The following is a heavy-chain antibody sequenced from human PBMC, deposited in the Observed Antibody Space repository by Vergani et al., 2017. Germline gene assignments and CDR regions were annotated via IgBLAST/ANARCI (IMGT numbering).Heavy chain of an antibody. CDR2: ISYDGSNK. D-gene: IGHD3-22*01. Sequence: QVQLVESGGGVVQPGRSLRLSCAAPGFTFSSYAMHWVRQAPGKGLEWVAVISYDGSNKYYADSVKGRFTISRDNSKNTLYLQMNSLRAEDTAVYYCARNPYYYDRRYNYYSYYMDVWGKGTTVTVSS. CDR3: ARNPYYYDRRYNYYSYYMDV. V-gene: IGHV3-30*01. J-gene: IGHJ6*03. CDR1: GFTFSSYA.